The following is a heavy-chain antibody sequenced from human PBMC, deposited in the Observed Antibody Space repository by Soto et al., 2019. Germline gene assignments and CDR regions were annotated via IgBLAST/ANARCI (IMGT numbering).Heavy chain of an antibody. CDR3: ARDLGGWPDY. J-gene: IGHJ4*02. D-gene: IGHD6-19*01. Sequence: ASVKVSCKASGYTFTSYAIHWVRQAPGQRLEWMGWINAGNGSTKYSQKFQDRVTITRDTSAGTAYMELSSLRSEDTAVYYCARDLGGWPDYWGQGTLVTVSS. V-gene: IGHV1-3*01. CDR2: INAGNGST. CDR1: GYTFTSYA.